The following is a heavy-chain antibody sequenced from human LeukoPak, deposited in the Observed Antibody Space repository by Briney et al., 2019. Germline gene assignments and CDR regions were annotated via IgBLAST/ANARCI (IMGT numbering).Heavy chain of an antibody. CDR3: AKDLSMIRFGGDYYYYGMDV. Sequence: PGRSLRLSCAASGFTFSNVSMNCGRQAPGKGLEWGAVISYNGNNKNYADSVRGRFTISRANYQNTVFLQMNSLRAEDTAVYHCAKDLSMIRFGGDYYYYGMDVWGQGTTVTVSS. CDR2: ISYNGNNK. D-gene: IGHD3-16*01. V-gene: IGHV3-30*18. CDR1: GFTFSNVS. J-gene: IGHJ6*02.